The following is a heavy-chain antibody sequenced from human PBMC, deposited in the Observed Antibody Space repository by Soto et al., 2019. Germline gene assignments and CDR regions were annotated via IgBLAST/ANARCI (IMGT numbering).Heavy chain of an antibody. V-gene: IGHV3-74*01. Sequence: GGSLRLSCAASGFTFSSYWMHWVRQAPGKGLVWVSRINSDGSSTSYADSVKGRFTISRDNAENSLYLQMNSLRDEDTAVYFCTREGIWGQGTLVTVSS. J-gene: IGHJ4*02. CDR2: INSDGSST. CDR1: GFTFSSYW. CDR3: TREGI.